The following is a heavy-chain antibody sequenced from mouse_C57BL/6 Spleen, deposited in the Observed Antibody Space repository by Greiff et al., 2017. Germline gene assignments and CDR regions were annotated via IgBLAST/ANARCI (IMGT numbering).Heavy chain of an antibody. V-gene: IGHV1-15*01. Sequence: LVESGAELVRPGASVTLSCKASGYTFTDYEMHWVKQTPVHGLEWIGAIDPETGGTAYNQKFKGKAILTADKSSSTAYMELRSLTSEDSAVYYCTRSYGSSYDAMDYWGQGTSVTVSS. CDR1: GYTFTDYE. CDR2: IDPETGGT. CDR3: TRSYGSSYDAMDY. J-gene: IGHJ4*01. D-gene: IGHD1-1*01.